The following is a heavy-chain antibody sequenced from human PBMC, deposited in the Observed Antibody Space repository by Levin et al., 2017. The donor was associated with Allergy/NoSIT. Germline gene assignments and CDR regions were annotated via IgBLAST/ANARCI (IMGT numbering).Heavy chain of an antibody. CDR3: ARDRIDNYGSGSYYNCFDY. D-gene: IGHD3-10*01. V-gene: IGHV1-69*01. CDR1: GGTFSSYA. J-gene: IGHJ4*02. CDR2: IIPIFGTA. Sequence: KISCKASGGTFSSYAISWVRQAPGQGLEWMGGIIPIFGTANYAQKFQGRVTITADESTSTAYMELSSLRSEDTAVYYCARDRIDNYGSGSYYNCFDYWGQGTLVTVSS.